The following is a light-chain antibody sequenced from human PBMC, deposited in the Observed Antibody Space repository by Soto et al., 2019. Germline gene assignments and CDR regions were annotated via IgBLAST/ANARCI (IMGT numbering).Light chain of an antibody. CDR1: QSISSW. J-gene: IGKJ4*01. CDR2: DAS. Sequence: DIQMTQSPSTLSVSVGDRVTITCRASQSISSWLAWYQQKLGRAPRLLIYDASSLESGVPSRFSGSGYGTEFTLTISSLQPDDFATYYCQLYNTYSSLTFGGGTKVDIK. V-gene: IGKV1-5*01. CDR3: QLYNTYSSLT.